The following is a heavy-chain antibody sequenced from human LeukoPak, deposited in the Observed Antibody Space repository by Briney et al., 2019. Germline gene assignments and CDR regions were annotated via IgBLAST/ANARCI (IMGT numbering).Heavy chain of an antibody. D-gene: IGHD2-2*01. Sequence: GGSLRLSCAASGFAFSSDAMSWVRHAPGKGLECVSLIRGDNSIIEYADSVKGRFTISRDNSKNTLYLQMNSLRAEDTAVYYCAKGRFTSSTFDYWGQGTLVTVSS. CDR3: AKGRFTSSTFDY. J-gene: IGHJ4*02. CDR2: IRGDNSII. CDR1: GFAFSSDA. V-gene: IGHV3-23*01.